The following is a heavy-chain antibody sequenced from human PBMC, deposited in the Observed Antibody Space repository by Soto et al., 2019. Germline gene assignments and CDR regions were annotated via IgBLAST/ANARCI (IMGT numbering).Heavy chain of an antibody. CDR2: INAGNGNT. CDR3: ARDLGRWIQLWSDLYY. CDR1: GYTFTSYA. J-gene: IGHJ4*02. Sequence: AASVKVSCKASGYTFTSYAMHWVRQAPGQRLEWMGWINAGNGNTKYSQKFQGRVTITRDTSASTAYMELSSLRSEDTAVYYCARDLGRWIQLWSDLYYWGQGTLVTV. V-gene: IGHV1-3*01. D-gene: IGHD5-18*01.